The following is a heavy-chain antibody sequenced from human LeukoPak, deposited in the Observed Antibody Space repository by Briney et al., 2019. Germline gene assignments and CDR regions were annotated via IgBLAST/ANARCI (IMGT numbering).Heavy chain of an antibody. CDR3: ARGEVATTYYYGMDV. D-gene: IGHD5-12*01. CDR2: MSSDSSFI. Sequence: GGSLRLSCVASGFTFRSYAMNWVRQAPGKGLEWVSYMSSDSSFINYADSVKGRFTISRDNAKNSLFLQMDSPRANDTAVYYCARGEVATTYYYGMDVWGQGTTVTVSS. V-gene: IGHV3-21*05. J-gene: IGHJ6*02. CDR1: GFTFRSYA.